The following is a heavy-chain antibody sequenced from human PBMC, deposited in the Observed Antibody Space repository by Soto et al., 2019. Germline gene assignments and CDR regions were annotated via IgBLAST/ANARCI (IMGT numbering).Heavy chain of an antibody. V-gene: IGHV4-34*01. CDR3: ARGTPQWYYYDSSGYHNYYFDY. CDR1: GGSFSGYY. CDR2: INHSGST. D-gene: IGHD3-22*01. J-gene: IGHJ4*02. Sequence: SETLSLTCAVYGGSFSGYYWSWIRQPPGKGLEWIGEINHSGSTNYNPSLKSRVTISVDTSKNQFSLKLSSVTAADTAVYYCARGTPQWYYYDSSGYHNYYFDYWGQGTLVTVSS.